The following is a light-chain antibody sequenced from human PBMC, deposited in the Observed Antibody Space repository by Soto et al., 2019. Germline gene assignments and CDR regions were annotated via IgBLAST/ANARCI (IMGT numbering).Light chain of an antibody. CDR3: MQPLQSWT. CDR2: LGS. Sequence: DIVMTHSPLSLPVTPGEPASISCGSSQSLLHSNGYNYLDWYLQKPGQSPQLLIYLGSNRASGVPDRFSGSGSGTDFTLKISRVEAEDVGVYYCMQPLQSWTFGQGTKVDIK. J-gene: IGKJ1*01. CDR1: QSLLHSNGYNY. V-gene: IGKV2-28*01.